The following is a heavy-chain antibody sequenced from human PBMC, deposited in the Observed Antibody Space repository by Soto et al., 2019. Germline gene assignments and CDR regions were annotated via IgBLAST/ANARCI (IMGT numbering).Heavy chain of an antibody. CDR2: NNAGNGNT. Sequence: GSVKVSCKAFWYTLPNYAVHWVRPAPGQKPEGMGWNNAGNGNTKYSQKFQGRVTITRDSSASTAYMEVSSLRSEDTAVYYCARDSYDFWSGFRALGEYYFDYWGQGTLVTVSS. D-gene: IGHD3-3*01. J-gene: IGHJ4*02. CDR3: ARDSYDFWSGFRALGEYYFDY. CDR1: WYTLPNYA. V-gene: IGHV1-3*01.